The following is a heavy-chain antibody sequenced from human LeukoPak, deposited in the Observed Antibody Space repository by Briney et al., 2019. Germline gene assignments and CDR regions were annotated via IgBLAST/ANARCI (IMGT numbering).Heavy chain of an antibody. CDR1: GGSFSSYY. CDR2: INHSGST. V-gene: IGHV4-34*01. D-gene: IGHD3-10*01. CDR3: ARDRWFGELDY. J-gene: IGHJ4*02. Sequence: PSETLSLSCAVYGGSFSSYYWSWIRQPPGKGLEWIGEINHSGSTNYNPSLKSRVTISVDTSKNQFSLKLSSVTAADTAVYYCARDRWFGELDYWGQGTLVTVSS.